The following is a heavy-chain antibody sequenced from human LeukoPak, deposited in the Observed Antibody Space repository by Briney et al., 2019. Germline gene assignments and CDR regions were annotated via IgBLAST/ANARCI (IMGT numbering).Heavy chain of an antibody. CDR1: GGSISSGGYS. V-gene: IGHV4-30-2*01. J-gene: IGHJ4*02. Sequence: PSQTLSLTCAVSGGSISSGGYSWSWIRQPPGKGLEWIGYIYHSGSTYYNPSLKSRVTISVDRSKNQFSLKLGSVTAADTAVYYCARGGGGSPFDYWGQGTLVTVSS. CDR2: IYHSGST. D-gene: IGHD3-16*01. CDR3: ARGGGGSPFDY.